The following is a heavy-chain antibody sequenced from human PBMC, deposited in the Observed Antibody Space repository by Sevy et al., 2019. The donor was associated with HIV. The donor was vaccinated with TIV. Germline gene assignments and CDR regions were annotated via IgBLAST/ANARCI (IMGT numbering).Heavy chain of an antibody. Sequence: GGSLRLSCVASGFRFNSYDMNWVRQAPGKGLEWVASISSASGIIYYGDSVRGRFSISRDNAKKSLYLQMNSLRVEDAAVYYCARVVANVSGNGYNYHYDLDVWGQGTAVTVSS. V-gene: IGHV3-21*01. CDR1: GFRFNSYD. D-gene: IGHD3-10*01. CDR3: ARVVANVSGNGYNYHYDLDV. CDR2: ISSASGII. J-gene: IGHJ6*02.